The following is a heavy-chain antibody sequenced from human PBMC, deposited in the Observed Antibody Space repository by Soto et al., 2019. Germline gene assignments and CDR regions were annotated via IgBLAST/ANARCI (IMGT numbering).Heavy chain of an antibody. V-gene: IGHV3-30*18. CDR3: AKDQASGQGAFEA. D-gene: IGHD3-9*01. CDR2: ISYDGSNQ. Sequence: GSLRLSCAASGFTFNIYGMHWVRQAPDRGLEWVALISYDGSNQYYADSVKGRFTISRDNSKNTLFLQMNSLRADDTAVYYCAKDQASGQGAFEAWGQGTLVTVNS. CDR1: GFTFNIYG. J-gene: IGHJ5*02.